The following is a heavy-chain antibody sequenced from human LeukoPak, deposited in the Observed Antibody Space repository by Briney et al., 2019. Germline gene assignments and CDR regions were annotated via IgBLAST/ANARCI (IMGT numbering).Heavy chain of an antibody. CDR3: ASSFPGYCSGGSCSHLNY. J-gene: IGHJ4*02. CDR2: INHSGST. V-gene: IGHV4-34*01. CDR1: GGSFSGYY. Sequence: SETLSLTCAVYGGSFSGYYWSWIRRPPGKGLEWIGEINHSGSTNYNPSLKSRVTISVDTSKNQFSLKLSSVTAADTAVYYCASSFPGYCSGGSCSHLNYWGQGTLVTVSS. D-gene: IGHD2-15*01.